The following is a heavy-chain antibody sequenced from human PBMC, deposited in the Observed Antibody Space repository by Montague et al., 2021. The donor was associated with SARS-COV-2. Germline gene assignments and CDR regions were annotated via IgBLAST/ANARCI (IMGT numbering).Heavy chain of an antibody. V-gene: IGHV4-39*01. CDR2: IYYSGST. CDR3: TRKTSRGLTIFGVVTASYCFDY. D-gene: IGHD3-3*01. Sequence: SETRSLTCTVSGGSISSSRYFWGWIRQPPGKGLEWIGSIYYSGSTYYNPSLKSRVTISVGTSKNQFSLKLSSVTAADTAVFYCTRKTSRGLTIFGVVTASYCFDYWGQGTLVTVSS. J-gene: IGHJ4*02. CDR1: GGSISSSRYF.